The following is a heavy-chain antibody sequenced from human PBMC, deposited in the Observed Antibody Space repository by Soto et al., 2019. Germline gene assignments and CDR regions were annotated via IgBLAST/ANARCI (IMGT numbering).Heavy chain of an antibody. CDR3: ARPEGPHYGMDV. CDR1: GYSFWGHW. Sequence: GESLKISCRGSGYSFWGHWIVWVRQVPGKGLEWMGIVYPDDSQARYSPSFQGQVTISADKSINTAYLQWSSLKASDTAMYYCARPEGPHYGMDVWGQGTTVTVSS. J-gene: IGHJ6*02. V-gene: IGHV5-51*01. CDR2: VYPDDSQA.